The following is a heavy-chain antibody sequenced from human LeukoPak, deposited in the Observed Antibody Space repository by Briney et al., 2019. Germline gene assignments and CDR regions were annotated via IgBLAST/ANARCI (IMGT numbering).Heavy chain of an antibody. J-gene: IGHJ4*02. CDR2: IIPILGIA. CDR3: ASLETGDFDY. V-gene: IGHV1-69*04. CDR1: GYTFTSYG. Sequence: SVKVSCKASGYTFTSYGISWVRQAPGQGREWMGRIIPILGIANYAQKFQGRVTITADKSTSTAYMELSSLRSEDTAVYYCASLETGDFDYWGQGTLVTVSS. D-gene: IGHD7-27*01.